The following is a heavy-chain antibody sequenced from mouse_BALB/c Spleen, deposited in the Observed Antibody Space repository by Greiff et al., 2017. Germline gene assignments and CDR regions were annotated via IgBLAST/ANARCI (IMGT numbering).Heavy chain of an antibody. J-gene: IGHJ3*01. V-gene: IGHV3-2*02. CDR2: ISYSGST. Sequence: EVKLLESGPGLVKPSQSLSLTCTVTGYSITSDYAWNWIRQFPGNKLEWMGYISYSGSTSYNPSLKSRISITRDTSKNQFFLQLNSVTTEDTATYYCARGLRGLFAYWGQGTLVTVSA. CDR3: ARGLRGLFAY. D-gene: IGHD1-1*01. CDR1: GYSITSDYA.